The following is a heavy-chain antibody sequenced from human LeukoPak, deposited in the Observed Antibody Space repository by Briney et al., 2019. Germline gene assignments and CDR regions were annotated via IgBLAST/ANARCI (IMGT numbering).Heavy chain of an antibody. Sequence: GGSLRLSCAASGFTFSSYAMSWVRQAPGKGLEWVSGLTGSGDSTYYADSVKGRFTISRDNSKNTVYLQMNSLRAEDTAVYYCAREAALVGWGLSYWGQGTLVTVSS. J-gene: IGHJ4*02. CDR2: LTGSGDST. CDR1: GFTFSSYA. V-gene: IGHV3-23*01. D-gene: IGHD2-15*01. CDR3: AREAALVGWGLSY.